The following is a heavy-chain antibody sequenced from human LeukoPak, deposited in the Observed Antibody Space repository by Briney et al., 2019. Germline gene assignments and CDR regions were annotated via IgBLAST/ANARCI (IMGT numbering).Heavy chain of an antibody. CDR3: ATFVVVVAATSRNTFDP. CDR1: GFTFSSYS. CDR2: ISSSSSYI. Sequence: PGWSLRLSCAASGFTFSSYSMNWVRQAPGKGLEWVSSISSSSSYIYYADSVKGRFTISRDNAKNSLYLQMNSLRAEDTAVYYCATFVVVVAATSRNTFDPWGQGTLVTVSS. J-gene: IGHJ5*02. D-gene: IGHD2-15*01. V-gene: IGHV3-21*01.